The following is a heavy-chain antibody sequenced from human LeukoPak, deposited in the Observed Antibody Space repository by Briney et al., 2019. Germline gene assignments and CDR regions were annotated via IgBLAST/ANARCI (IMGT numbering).Heavy chain of an antibody. J-gene: IGHJ4*02. CDR1: GFTFSTYT. CDR3: AREDYYFDSSGTHYFDY. CDR2: IYSGGST. D-gene: IGHD3-22*01. V-gene: IGHV3-66*01. Sequence: PGGSLRLSCAASGFTFSTYTMNWVRQAPGKGLEWVSVIYSGGSTYHADSMKGRFTISRDDSKNTLFLQMNSLRAEDTAVYYCAREDYYFDSSGTHYFDYWGQGTLVTVSS.